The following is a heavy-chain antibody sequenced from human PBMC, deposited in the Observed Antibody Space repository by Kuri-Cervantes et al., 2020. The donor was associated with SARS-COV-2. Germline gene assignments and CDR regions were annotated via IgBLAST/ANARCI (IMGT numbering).Heavy chain of an antibody. V-gene: IGHV4-34*01. Sequence: SQTLSLTCAFYGESFSGYYWDWIRQSPGKGLEWIGEVNHRGSTNYNPSLKSRVTISVDTSKNQFSLKLSSVTAADTAVYYCARECPESRYSSGWYYYYYYMDVWGKGTTVTVSS. CDR1: GESFSGYY. CDR2: VNHRGST. CDR3: ARECPESRYSSGWYYYYYYMDV. D-gene: IGHD6-19*01. J-gene: IGHJ6*03.